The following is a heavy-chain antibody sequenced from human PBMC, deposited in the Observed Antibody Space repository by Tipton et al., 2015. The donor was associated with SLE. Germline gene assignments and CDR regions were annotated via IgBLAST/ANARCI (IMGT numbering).Heavy chain of an antibody. J-gene: IGHJ4*02. Sequence: LRLSCAVSGASIGTQYWAWIRQPAGKGLEWIGRIYTSGSTNYNPSLRSRVSMSVDTSKNHFSLKLTSVTAADTAVYYCARAEIASGWTGFDYWGQGTLVTVSS. CDR1: GASIGTQY. CDR3: ARAEIASGWTGFDY. D-gene: IGHD6-19*01. CDR2: IYTSGST. V-gene: IGHV4-4*07.